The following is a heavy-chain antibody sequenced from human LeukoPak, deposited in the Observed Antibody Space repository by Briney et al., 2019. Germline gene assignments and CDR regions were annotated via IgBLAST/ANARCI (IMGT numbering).Heavy chain of an antibody. J-gene: IGHJ5*01. CDR3: ARHTAVARFDS. CDR1: GASFSGYY. V-gene: IGHV4-34*01. CDR2: INHSGST. D-gene: IGHD6-19*01. Sequence: SETLSLTCAVYGASFSGYYWSWIRQPPGKGLEWVGEINHSGSTNYNPSLKSRVTISVDTSKHQFSLKLSSVTAADTAVYYCARHTAVARFDSWGQGTLVTVSS.